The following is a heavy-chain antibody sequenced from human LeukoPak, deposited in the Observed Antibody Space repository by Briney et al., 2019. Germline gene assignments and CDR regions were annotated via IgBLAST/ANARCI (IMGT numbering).Heavy chain of an antibody. CDR1: GGSISSGSYY. CDR2: IYTSGST. CDR3: ARNVDYVSDY. D-gene: IGHD4-17*01. J-gene: IGHJ4*02. Sequence: PSQTLSLTCTVSGGSISSGSYYWSWIRQPAGKGLEWIGRIYTSGSTNYNPSLKSRVTISVDTSKNQFSLKLSSVTAADTALYYCARNVDYVSDYWGQGTLVTVSS. V-gene: IGHV4-61*02.